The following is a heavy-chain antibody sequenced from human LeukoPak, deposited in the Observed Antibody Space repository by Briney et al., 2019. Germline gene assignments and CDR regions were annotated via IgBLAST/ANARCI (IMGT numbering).Heavy chain of an antibody. V-gene: IGHV4-39*01. CDR1: GGSISSSSYY. Sequence: PSETLSLTCTVSGGSISSSSYYWGWIRQPPGKGLEWIGRSYYSGSTYYNPSLKSRVTISGDTSKNQFSLKLSSVTAADTAVYYCAIHPIKQQLVLVDYWGQGTLVTVSS. J-gene: IGHJ4*02. CDR2: SYYSGST. CDR3: AIHPIKQQLVLVDY. D-gene: IGHD6-13*01.